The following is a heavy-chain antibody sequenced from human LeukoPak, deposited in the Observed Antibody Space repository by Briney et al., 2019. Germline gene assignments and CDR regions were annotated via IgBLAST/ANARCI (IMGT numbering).Heavy chain of an antibody. J-gene: IGHJ3*02. CDR1: GYTLTELS. CDR3: ASKGYTVGATLSGAFDI. V-gene: IGHV1-24*01. D-gene: IGHD1-26*01. Sequence: ASVKVSCKVSGYTLTELSMHWVRQAPGKGLEWMGGFDPEDGETIYAQKFQGRVTMTEDTSTDTAYMELSSLRSEDTAVYYCASKGYTVGATLSGAFDIWGQGTMVTVSS. CDR2: FDPEDGET.